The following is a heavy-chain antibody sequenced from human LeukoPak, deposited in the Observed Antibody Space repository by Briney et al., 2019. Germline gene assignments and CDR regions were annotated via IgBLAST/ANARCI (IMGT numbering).Heavy chain of an antibody. D-gene: IGHD1-7*01. CDR3: ARQLELGYYYYMDV. V-gene: IGHV1-2*02. CDR1: GYTFTGYY. Sequence: ASVKVSCKASGYTFTGYYMHWVRQVPGQGLEWMGWINPNNGGTNYAQRFQGRVTMTRDTSISTAYMDLSRLRSDDTAIYYCARQLELGYYYYMDVWGKGTTVTVSS. J-gene: IGHJ6*03. CDR2: INPNNGGT.